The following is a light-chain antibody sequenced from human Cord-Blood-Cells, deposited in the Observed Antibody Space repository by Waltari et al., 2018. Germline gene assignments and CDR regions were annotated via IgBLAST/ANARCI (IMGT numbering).Light chain of an antibody. J-gene: IGKJ2*01. V-gene: IGKV1-39*01. Sequence: DIQMTQSPSSLSASVGHRVTITCRANQSISSYLNWYQQKPGTAPKLLIYAASSLQSGVPSRFSGSGSGTDFALTISSLQPEDFATYDSQQRYSTPYTLGQGTKLEIK. CDR1: QSISSY. CDR2: AAS. CDR3: QQRYSTPYT.